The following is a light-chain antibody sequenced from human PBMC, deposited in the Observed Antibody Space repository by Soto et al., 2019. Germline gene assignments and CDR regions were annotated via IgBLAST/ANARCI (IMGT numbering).Light chain of an antibody. V-gene: IGKV1-9*01. CDR1: QGISSY. CDR2: AAS. Sequence: QLTQTPSSLSASVGDRVTITCRASQGISSYLAWYQQKPGKAPKLLIYAASSLQSGVPSRFSGSGSGTEFTLTISSLQPDDFATYYCQQFNTSPWTFGQGTKV. J-gene: IGKJ1*01. CDR3: QQFNTSPWT.